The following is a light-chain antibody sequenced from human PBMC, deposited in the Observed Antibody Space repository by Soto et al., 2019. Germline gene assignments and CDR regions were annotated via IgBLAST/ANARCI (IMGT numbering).Light chain of an antibody. CDR1: QNIYNW. J-gene: IGKJ2*01. CDR3: QQDNSYPYT. Sequence: DIQMTQSPSTLSASVGDRVTITCRASQNIYNWLAWYQQKPGKAPKLLIYMASTLESGVPSRFSGSGSGTEFTLTISGLQPDDFATYSCQQDNSYPYTFGQGTKLEMK. CDR2: MAS. V-gene: IGKV1-5*03.